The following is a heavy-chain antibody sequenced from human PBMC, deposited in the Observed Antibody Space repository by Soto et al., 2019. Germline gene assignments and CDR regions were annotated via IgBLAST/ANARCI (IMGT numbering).Heavy chain of an antibody. CDR2: IIPIFGTA. CDR3: ARDRVYISGWTTTPGWFDP. D-gene: IGHD6-19*01. Sequence: QVQLVQSGAEVKKPGSSVKVSCKASGGTFSSYAISWVRQAPGQGLEWMGGIIPIFGTANYAQKFQGRVTITADESTSTAYMELSSLRSEDTAVYYCARDRVYISGWTTTPGWFDPWGQGTLVTVSS. CDR1: GGTFSSYA. V-gene: IGHV1-69*01. J-gene: IGHJ5*02.